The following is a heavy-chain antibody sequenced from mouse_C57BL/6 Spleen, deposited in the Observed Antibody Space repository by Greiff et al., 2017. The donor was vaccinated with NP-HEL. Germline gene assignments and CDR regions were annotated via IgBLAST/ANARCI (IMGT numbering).Heavy chain of an antibody. J-gene: IGHJ4*01. D-gene: IGHD3-2*02. Sequence: EVQLQQSGAELVRPGASVKLSCTASGFNIKDDYMHWVKQRPEQGLEWIGWIDPENGDTEYASKFQGKATITADTSSNTAYLQLSSLTSEDTAVYYCTTWGQLRLHDYYAMDYWGQGTSVTVSS. V-gene: IGHV14-4*01. CDR3: TTWGQLRLHDYYAMDY. CDR1: GFNIKDDY. CDR2: IDPENGDT.